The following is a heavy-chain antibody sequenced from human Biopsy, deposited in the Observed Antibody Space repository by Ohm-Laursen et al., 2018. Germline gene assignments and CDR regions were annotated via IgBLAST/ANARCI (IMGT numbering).Heavy chain of an antibody. CDR3: ARAVDYYDPYYYYGLDV. CDR2: IFDRGTT. CDR1: GDSISRSY. Sequence: SETLSLTCTLSGDSISRSYWSWIRQSPGKGLEWVGHIFDRGTTNYNPSLKSRVTMSVDTSKKQFSLKLRSVTAADTAVYYCARAVDYYDPYYYYGLDVWGQGTTVTVSS. D-gene: IGHD3-16*01. J-gene: IGHJ6*02. V-gene: IGHV4-59*12.